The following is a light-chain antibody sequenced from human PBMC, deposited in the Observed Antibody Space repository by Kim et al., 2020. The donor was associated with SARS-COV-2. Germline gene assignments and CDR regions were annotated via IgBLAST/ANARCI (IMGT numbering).Light chain of an antibody. CDR2: DVS. Sequence: QSALTQPRSVSGSPGQSVTISCTGTSSDVGGYNYVSWYQQHPGKVPKLMIYDVSKRPSGVPDRFSGSKSGNTASLTISGLQAEDEADYYCCSYAGSVVFGGGTQLTVL. CDR3: CSYAGSVV. CDR1: SSDVGGYNY. V-gene: IGLV2-11*01. J-gene: IGLJ2*01.